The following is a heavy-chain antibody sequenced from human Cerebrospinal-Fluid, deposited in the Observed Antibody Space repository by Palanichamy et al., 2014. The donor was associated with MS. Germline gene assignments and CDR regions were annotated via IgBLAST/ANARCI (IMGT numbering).Heavy chain of an antibody. J-gene: IGHJ4*02. CDR3: ARGDYGDSTFDS. CDR2: INVGTGYT. V-gene: IGHV1-3*01. D-gene: IGHD4-17*01. CDR1: GYPVTTYA. Sequence: QDHLVQSGAEVKKPGASAKISCKASGYPVTTYAIHWLRQAPGQRFKWMGWINVGTGYTKYSQEFQGRVTITRDTSASTAYINLISLRSGDTAVYYCARGDYGDSTFDSWGQGTLVTVSS.